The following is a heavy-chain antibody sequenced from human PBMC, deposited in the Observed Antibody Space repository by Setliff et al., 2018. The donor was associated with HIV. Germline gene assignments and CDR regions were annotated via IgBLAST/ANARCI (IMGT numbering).Heavy chain of an antibody. J-gene: IGHJ4*02. CDR2: INPSSGST. V-gene: IGHV1-46*01. D-gene: IGHD6-13*01. Sequence: ASVKVSCKASGYTFTSYYMHWVRQAPGQGLEWMGIINPSSGSTTYAQKLQGRVTMTTDTSTSTAYMELRSLRSDDTAVYYCARIAAAAWYFDYWGQGTLVTVSS. CDR1: GYTFTSYY. CDR3: ARIAAAAWYFDY.